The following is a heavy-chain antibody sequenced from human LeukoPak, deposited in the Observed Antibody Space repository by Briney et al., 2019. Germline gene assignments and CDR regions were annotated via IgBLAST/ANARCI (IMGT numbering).Heavy chain of an antibody. CDR1: RGTFSSYA. V-gene: IGHV1-69*06. J-gene: IGHJ2*01. D-gene: IGHD5-12*01. CDR2: FIPMYGTP. CDR3: ARVTNSGYGWYFDL. Sequence: SVKVSCKASRGTFSSYAINWVRQAPGQGLEWVGGFIPMYGTPNYAQKFQGRVTITADTSTSTAYMELRSLRSDDTAVYYCARVTNSGYGWYFDLWGRGTLVTVSS.